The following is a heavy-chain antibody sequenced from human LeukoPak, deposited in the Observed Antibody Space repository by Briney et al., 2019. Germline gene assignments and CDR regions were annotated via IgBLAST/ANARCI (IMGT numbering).Heavy chain of an antibody. D-gene: IGHD5-18*01. CDR1: GFTFRSSS. J-gene: IGHJ6*02. CDR3: ARDQGHSYGPYYYYGMDV. Sequence: PGGSLRLSCAASGFTFRSSSMNWLRQAPGQGLAWDSYISSSSSTICSADSVKGRFPISRDNAKNSLYLQMNSLRDEDTAVYYCARDQGHSYGPYYYYGMDVWGQGTTVTVSS. V-gene: IGHV3-48*02. CDR2: ISSSSSTI.